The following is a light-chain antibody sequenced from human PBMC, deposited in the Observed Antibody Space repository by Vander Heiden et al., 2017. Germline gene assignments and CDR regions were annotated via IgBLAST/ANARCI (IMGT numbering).Light chain of an antibody. CDR2: GAS. CDR3: QQHNNWSRYT. V-gene: IGKV3-15*01. Sequence: EIVMTQSPATLSVSPGERATLSCRASQSVSSNLAWYQQKPGQAPRLLIYGASTRATGIPARFSGSGYGTEFTLTISSLQSEDFAVYYCQQHNNWSRYTFGQGTKLEIK. CDR1: QSVSSN. J-gene: IGKJ2*01.